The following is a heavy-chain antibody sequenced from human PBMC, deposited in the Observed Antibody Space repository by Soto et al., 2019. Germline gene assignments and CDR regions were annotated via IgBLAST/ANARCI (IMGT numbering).Heavy chain of an antibody. CDR2: IIPIFGTA. Sequence: SVKVSCKASGGTFSSYAISWVRQAPGQGLEWMGGIIPIFGTANYAQKFQGRVTITADESTSTAYMELSSLRSEDTAVYYCARDSGFWSGYYLPGMDVWGQGTTVTVS. J-gene: IGHJ6*02. D-gene: IGHD3-3*01. CDR3: ARDSGFWSGYYLPGMDV. V-gene: IGHV1-69*13. CDR1: GGTFSSYA.